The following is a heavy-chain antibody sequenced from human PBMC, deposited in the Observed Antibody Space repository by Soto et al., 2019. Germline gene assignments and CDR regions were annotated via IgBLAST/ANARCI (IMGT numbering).Heavy chain of an antibody. CDR3: ARDDYGAKGTPYYYGMDV. CDR1: GYTFTSYA. CDR2: NNAGNGNT. J-gene: IGHJ6*02. V-gene: IGHV1-3*01. D-gene: IGHD4-17*01. Sequence: ASVKVSCKASGYTFTSYAMHWVRQAPGQRLEWMGWNNAGNGNTKYSQKFQGRVAITRDTSASTAYMELNSLRAEDTAVYYCARDDYGAKGTPYYYGMDVWGQGTTVTVSS.